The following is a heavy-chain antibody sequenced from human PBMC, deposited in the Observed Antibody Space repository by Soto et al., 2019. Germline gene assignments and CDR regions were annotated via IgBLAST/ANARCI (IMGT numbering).Heavy chain of an antibody. CDR2: IKSKSEGETI. J-gene: IGHJ4*02. Sequence: EVQLVESGGGLVEPGGSLRLSCAASGFTFSNAWMSWVRQAPGKGLEWVGRIKSKSEGETIDYAAPVKGRFTISRDDSKNTLYLQMNGLKSEDTGVYYCTRGLVGSTRPLDYWGQGNLVTVSS. CDR1: GFTFSNAW. CDR3: TRGLVGSTRPLDY. D-gene: IGHD1-26*01. V-gene: IGHV3-15*01.